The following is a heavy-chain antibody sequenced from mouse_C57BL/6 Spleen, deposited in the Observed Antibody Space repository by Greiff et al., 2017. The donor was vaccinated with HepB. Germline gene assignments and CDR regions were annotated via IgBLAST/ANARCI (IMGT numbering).Heavy chain of an antibody. CDR1: GYSFTSYY. CDR2: IYPGSGNT. Sequence: QVHVKQSGPELVKPGASVKISCKASGYSFTSYYIHWVKQRPGQGLAWIGWIYPGSGNTKYNEKFKGKATLTADTSSSTAYMQLSSLTSEDSAVYYCARLGTTVVASFDYWGQGTTLTVSS. CDR3: ARLGTTVVASFDY. J-gene: IGHJ2*01. V-gene: IGHV1-66*01. D-gene: IGHD1-1*01.